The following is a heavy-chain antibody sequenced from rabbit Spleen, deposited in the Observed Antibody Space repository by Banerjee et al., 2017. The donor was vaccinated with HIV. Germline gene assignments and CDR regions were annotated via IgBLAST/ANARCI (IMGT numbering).Heavy chain of an antibody. D-gene: IGHD1-1*01. CDR1: GFDFSTYS. J-gene: IGHJ2*01. CDR3: ARNYVNVFDP. V-gene: IGHV1S45*01. CDR2: IVPIFGVT. Sequence: QEQLVESGGGLVQPGGSLKLSCKASGFDFSTYSMSWVRQAPGKGLEWIGYIVPIFGVTYYANWPKGRFTISKASSTTVTLQMTSLTAADTATYFCARNYVNVFDPWGPGTLVTVS.